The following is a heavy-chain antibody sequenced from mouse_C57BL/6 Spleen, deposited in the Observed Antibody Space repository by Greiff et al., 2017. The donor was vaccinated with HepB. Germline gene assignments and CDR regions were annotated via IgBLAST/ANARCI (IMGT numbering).Heavy chain of an antibody. CDR2: INPSNGGT. J-gene: IGHJ4*01. Sequence: VQLQQPGTELVKPGASVKLSCKASGYTFTSYWMHWVKQRPGQGLEWIGNINPSNGGTNYNEKFKSKATLTVDKSSSTAYMQLSSLTSEESAVYYGARFSNYYAMDYWGQGTSVTVSS. CDR1: GYTFTSYW. CDR3: ARFSNYYAMDY. V-gene: IGHV1-53*01. D-gene: IGHD2-5*01.